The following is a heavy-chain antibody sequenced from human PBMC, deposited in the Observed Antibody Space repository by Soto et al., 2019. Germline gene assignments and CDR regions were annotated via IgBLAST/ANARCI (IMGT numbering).Heavy chain of an antibody. J-gene: IGHJ6*02. Sequence: PGESLKISCKGSGYSFTDYWIGWVRQMPGKGLEWMGIIYPADSDTRYSPSLQGQVTIPADKSISTAYLQWTSLKAWDTAMYYCATSDPGYYYGMDVWGQGTTVTVSS. V-gene: IGHV5-51*01. CDR1: GYSFTDYW. CDR2: IYPADSDT. CDR3: ATSDPGYYYGMDV.